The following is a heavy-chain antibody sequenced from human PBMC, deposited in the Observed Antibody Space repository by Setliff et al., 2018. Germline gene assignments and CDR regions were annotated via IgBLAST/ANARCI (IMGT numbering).Heavy chain of an antibody. V-gene: IGHV4-4*07. J-gene: IGHJ4*02. CDR1: GGSISSYY. CDR2: IYTSWST. CDR3: ARLPPLHTPMALTFDY. Sequence: SETLSLTCTVSGGSISSYYWSWIRQPAGQGLEWIGQIYTSWSTNYNPSLKSRVTISVDTSKNQFSLNLTSVTAADTAVYYCARLPPLHTPMALTFDYWGQGILVTVSS. D-gene: IGHD5-18*01.